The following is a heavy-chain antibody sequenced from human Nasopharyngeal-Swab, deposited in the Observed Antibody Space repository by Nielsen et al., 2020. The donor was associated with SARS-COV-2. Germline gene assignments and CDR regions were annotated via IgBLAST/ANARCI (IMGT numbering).Heavy chain of an antibody. V-gene: IGHV3-30*02. CDR2: IRYDGSNK. CDR3: AKDGDRDGYGDFCLDY. J-gene: IGHJ4*02. D-gene: IGHD4-17*01. Sequence: GGSLRLSWAASGFTISSYGLDWVRQAPGKGLEWVAFIRYDGSNKYYADSVKGRFTISRDNSKNTLYLQMNSLRAEDTAVYYCAKDGDRDGYGDFCLDYWGQGTLVTVSS. CDR1: GFTISSYG.